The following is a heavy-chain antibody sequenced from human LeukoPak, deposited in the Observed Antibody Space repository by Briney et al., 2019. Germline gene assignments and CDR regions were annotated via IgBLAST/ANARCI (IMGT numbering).Heavy chain of an antibody. CDR2: ISSSSTTI. Sequence: GGSLRLSCAATGFMFSSYIMNWVRQAPGKGLEWVSYISSSSTTIHYADSVKGRFTISRDNAKNSLYLQMNSLRDEDTAVYYCARTGNLDYWGQGTLVTVSS. CDR1: GFMFSSYI. CDR3: ARTGNLDY. V-gene: IGHV3-48*02. J-gene: IGHJ4*02.